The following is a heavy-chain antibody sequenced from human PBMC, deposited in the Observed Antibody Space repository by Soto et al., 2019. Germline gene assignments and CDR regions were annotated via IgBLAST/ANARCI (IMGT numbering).Heavy chain of an antibody. D-gene: IGHD3-16*02. V-gene: IGHV3-21*01. CDR1: GFTFSSYS. CDR3: AKEAGELSTRSFDY. Sequence: EVQLVESGGGLVKPGGSLRLSCAASGFTFSSYSMNWVRQAPGKGLEWVSSISSSSSYIYYADSVKGRFTISRDNAKNSLYLEMNNLGAEDPAVYYCAKEAGELSTRSFDYWGQGTLVTVSS. CDR2: ISSSSSYI. J-gene: IGHJ4*02.